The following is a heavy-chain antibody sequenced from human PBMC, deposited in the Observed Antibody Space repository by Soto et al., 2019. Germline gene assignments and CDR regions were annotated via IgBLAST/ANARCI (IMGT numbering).Heavy chain of an antibody. Sequence: QVQLVQSGTEVKKPGSSVKVSCKASGGTFRNYPINWVRQAPGQGLEWMGSIFPLTDIPDYAQNFQARLTISADKSTSTAYMELSSLTSDDTAMYFCARGPLGVLTSFESWGQGTLVTVSS. D-gene: IGHD2-8*01. CDR2: IFPLTDIP. J-gene: IGHJ4*02. CDR1: GGTFRNYP. CDR3: ARGPLGVLTSFES. V-gene: IGHV1-69*02.